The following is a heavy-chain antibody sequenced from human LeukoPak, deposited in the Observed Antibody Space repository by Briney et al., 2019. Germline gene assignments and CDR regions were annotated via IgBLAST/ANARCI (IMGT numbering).Heavy chain of an antibody. CDR3: ARGGGYASPIGY. D-gene: IGHD5-12*01. V-gene: IGHV4-59*01. J-gene: IGHJ4*02. Sequence: KPSETLTLTCTLSGGSISTYYRSWIRQPPGKGLEWVGYIYHSGSTNYNPSLKSRVTISIDTSKNQFSLKLISVTAADTAVYYCARGGGYASPIGYWGQGALVTVSS. CDR2: IYHSGST. CDR1: GGSISTYY.